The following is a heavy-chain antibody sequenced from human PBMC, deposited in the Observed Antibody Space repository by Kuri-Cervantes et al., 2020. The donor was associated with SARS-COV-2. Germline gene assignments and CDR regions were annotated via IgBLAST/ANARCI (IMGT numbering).Heavy chain of an antibody. J-gene: IGHJ6*03. D-gene: IGHD2-15*01. CDR1: AGSFSSDS. V-gene: IGHV1-69*05. CDR3: ARMMTSGGSWYYYYHMDV. Sequence: SVKVICRASAGSFSSDSISWVRQAPGQGPEWMGGIIRIFSTANYAQKLKGRVTMTTDTSTSTAYMELKSLRSDDTAVYYCARMMTSGGSWYYYYHMDVWGKGTTVTVSS. CDR2: IIRIFSTA.